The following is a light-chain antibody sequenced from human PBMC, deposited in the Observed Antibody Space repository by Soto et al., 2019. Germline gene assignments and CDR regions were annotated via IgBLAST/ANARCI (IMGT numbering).Light chain of an antibody. CDR1: SSDVGAYNS. CDR2: KGT. CDR3: CSSAPASTYI. Sequence: QSVLAQPASVSGSPGQSVTISCTGTSSDVGAYNSVSWYQQHPDKAPQLMIYKGTQRPSGVSNRFSGSTSGNAASLTISGLQAGDEADYFFCSSAPASTYIFGISPNVTVL. J-gene: IGLJ1*01. V-gene: IGLV2-23*01.